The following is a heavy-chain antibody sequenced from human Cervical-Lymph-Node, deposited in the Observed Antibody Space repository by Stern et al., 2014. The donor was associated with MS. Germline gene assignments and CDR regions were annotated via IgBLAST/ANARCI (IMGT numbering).Heavy chain of an antibody. D-gene: IGHD6-13*01. J-gene: IGHJ4*02. CDR2: INAANGST. CDR3: ARSGGSSWHPTYYLHY. CDR1: GHTLTTYD. V-gene: IGHV1-3*01. Sequence: VQLVESGAEVKKPGASVKISCKAPGHTLTTYDIHWVRQAPGQRLEWMGLINAANGSTRYSQKFQGRVTFTRDTSASTAYMDLSSLKSEDTAVYYCARSGGSSWHPTYYLHYWGQGTLVTVSS.